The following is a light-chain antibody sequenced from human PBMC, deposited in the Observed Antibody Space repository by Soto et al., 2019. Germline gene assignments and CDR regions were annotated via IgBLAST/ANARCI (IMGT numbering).Light chain of an antibody. CDR3: KNYNSYSEA. CDR1: QTISSW. V-gene: IGKV1-5*03. Sequence: DIQMTQSPSTLSGSVGDRVTITCRASQTISSWLAWYQQKPGKAPKLLIYKASTLKSGVPSRFSGSGSGKEFTLTISSLQPDDFATYYCKNYNSYSEALGKGTKVDIK. J-gene: IGKJ1*01. CDR2: KAS.